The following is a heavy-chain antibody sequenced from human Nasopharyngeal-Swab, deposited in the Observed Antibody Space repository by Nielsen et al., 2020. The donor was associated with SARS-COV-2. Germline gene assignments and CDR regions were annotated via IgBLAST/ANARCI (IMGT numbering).Heavy chain of an antibody. D-gene: IGHD6-19*01. V-gene: IGHV4-59*01. Sequence: IRQPPGEGREGSGYINYSGSTNYNPSLKSRVTISVDTSKNQFSLKLSSASAADTAVYYCARGDSPYSSAWYVPSGLYCYYYMDVWGKGTTVTVSS. J-gene: IGHJ6*03. CDR3: ARGDSPYSSAWYVPSGLYCYYYMDV. CDR2: INYSGST.